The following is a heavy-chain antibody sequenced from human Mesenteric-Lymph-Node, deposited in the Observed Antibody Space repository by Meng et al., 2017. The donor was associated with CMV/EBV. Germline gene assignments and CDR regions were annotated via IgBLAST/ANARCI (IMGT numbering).Heavy chain of an antibody. V-gene: IGHV1-18*01. CDR1: GYTFTNYG. J-gene: IGHJ4*02. CDR3: ARDLFMAARRLSAY. Sequence: ASVKVSCKASGYTFTNYGITWVRRAPGQGLEWMGWISTYNGNTNYAQRVQGRVTLTTDTSTTTAYMEVRSLRSDDTAVYYCARDLFMAARRLSAYWGQGTLVTVSS. CDR2: ISTYNGNT. D-gene: IGHD6-6*01.